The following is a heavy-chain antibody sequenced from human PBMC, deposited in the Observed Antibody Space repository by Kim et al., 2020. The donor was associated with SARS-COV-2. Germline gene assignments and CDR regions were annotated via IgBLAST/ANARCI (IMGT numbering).Heavy chain of an antibody. CDR1: GFTFSSYG. CDR2: ISYDGSNK. CDR3: AKDRGSGSYHSLGFDY. Sequence: GGSLRLSCAASGFTFSSYGMHWVRQAPGKGLEWVAVISYDGSNKYYADSVKGRFTISRDNSKNTLYLQMNSLRAEDTAVYCCAKDRGSGSYHSLGFDYWG. D-gene: IGHD3-10*01. J-gene: IGHJ4*01. V-gene: IGHV3-30*18.